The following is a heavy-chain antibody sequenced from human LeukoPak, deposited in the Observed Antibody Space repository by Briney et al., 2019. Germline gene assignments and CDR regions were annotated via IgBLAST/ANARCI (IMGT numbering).Heavy chain of an antibody. Sequence: GESLKISFKGSGYSFTSYWIGWVRQMPGKGLEWMGIIYPGDSNTRYSPSFQGQVTTSAHKSISTAYLQWNSLKASDSAMYYCARAGYSNAWYGADYWGQGTLVTVSS. CDR1: GYSFTSYW. D-gene: IGHD6-19*01. CDR2: IYPGDSNT. J-gene: IGHJ4*02. V-gene: IGHV5-51*01. CDR3: ARAGYSNAWYGADY.